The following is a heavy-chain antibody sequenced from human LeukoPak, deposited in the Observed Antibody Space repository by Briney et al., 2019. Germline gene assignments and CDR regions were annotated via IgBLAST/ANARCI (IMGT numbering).Heavy chain of an antibody. Sequence: ASVKVSCKASGGTFSSYAISWVRQAPGQGLEWMGGIIPIFGTANYAQKFQGRVTITADESTSTAYMELSSLRSEDTAVYYCARGNRGSSGWYVNGAFDIWGQGTMVTVSS. V-gene: IGHV1-69*13. CDR3: ARGNRGSSGWYVNGAFDI. CDR1: GGTFSSYA. D-gene: IGHD6-19*01. CDR2: IIPIFGTA. J-gene: IGHJ3*02.